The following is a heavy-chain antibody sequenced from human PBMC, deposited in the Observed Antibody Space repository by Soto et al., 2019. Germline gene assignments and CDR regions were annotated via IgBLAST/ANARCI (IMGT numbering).Heavy chain of an antibody. CDR2: ISSSSSYT. CDR1: GCTFSDYY. D-gene: IGHD5-12*01. Sequence: GGSLRLSCVASGCTFSDYYMSWIRQAPGKGLEWVSYISSSSSYTNYADSVKGRFTISRDNAKNSLYLQMNSLRAEDTAVYYCARDHHRYSGYDYVDYWGQGTLVTVSS. J-gene: IGHJ4*02. CDR3: ARDHHRYSGYDYVDY. V-gene: IGHV3-11*05.